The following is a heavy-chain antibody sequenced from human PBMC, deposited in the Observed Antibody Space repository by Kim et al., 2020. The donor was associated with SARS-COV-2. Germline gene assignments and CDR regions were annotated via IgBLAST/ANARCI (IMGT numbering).Heavy chain of an antibody. J-gene: IGHJ3*01. CDR2: TSNSATT. CDR3: ARSGHGIV. D-gene: IGHD1-26*01. Sequence: SETLSLTCAVSGASITKYYWTWIRQPPGKGLEGIAFTSNSATTTNNSSPGSGATLSLETSKNHLSLSLTSVPAAAPPIYSCARSGHGIVWG. CDR1: GASITKYY. V-gene: IGHV4-59*08.